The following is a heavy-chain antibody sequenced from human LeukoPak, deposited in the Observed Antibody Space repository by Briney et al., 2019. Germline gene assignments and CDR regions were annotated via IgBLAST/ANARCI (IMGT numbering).Heavy chain of an antibody. V-gene: IGHV4-34*01. J-gene: IGHJ3*02. CDR2: INHSGST. CDR1: GGSFSGYY. Sequence: SETLSLTCAVYGGSFSGYYWSWIRQPPGKGLEWIGEINHSGSTNYNPSLKSRVTISVDTSKNQFSLKLSSVTAADTAVYYCARGCYGSGSYCHDAFDIWGQGTMVTVSS. D-gene: IGHD3-10*01. CDR3: ARGCYGSGSYCHDAFDI.